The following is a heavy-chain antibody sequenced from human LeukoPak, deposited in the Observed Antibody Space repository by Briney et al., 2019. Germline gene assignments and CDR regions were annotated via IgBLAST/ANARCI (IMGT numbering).Heavy chain of an antibody. Sequence: PGGSLTLSCAASGFDVSGHDMTWVRQAPGKGLEWVSVIFPGATTYYADSVQGRFTISRHDSNNTVYLQMDSLGTEDAGLYYCARGLLAVGFDSWGQGTLVTVSS. D-gene: IGHD3-9*01. V-gene: IGHV3-53*04. CDR3: ARGLLAVGFDS. J-gene: IGHJ4*02. CDR1: GFDVSGHD. CDR2: IFPGATT.